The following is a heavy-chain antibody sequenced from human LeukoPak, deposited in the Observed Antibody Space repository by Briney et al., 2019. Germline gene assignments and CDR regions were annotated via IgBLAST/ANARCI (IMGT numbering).Heavy chain of an antibody. V-gene: IGHV3-11*01. Sequence: GGSLRLSCAASGFTFSDYYMSWIRQPPGKGPEWVSYISTSGTTIYYADSVKGRFTISRDNAKNSLYLQMNSLRAEDTAFYYCAAGRNSYAYFDSWGQGALVTVSS. D-gene: IGHD5-18*01. CDR3: AAGRNSYAYFDS. CDR2: ISTSGTTI. J-gene: IGHJ4*02. CDR1: GFTFSDYY.